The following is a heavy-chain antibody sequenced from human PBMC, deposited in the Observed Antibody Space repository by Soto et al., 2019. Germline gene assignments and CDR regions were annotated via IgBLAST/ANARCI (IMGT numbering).Heavy chain of an antibody. CDR2: ISATGGST. J-gene: IGHJ4*02. Sequence: EVQLLESGGDLVQPGVSLRLSCAASGFTFGIYAMTWVRQAPGKGLEWVSTISATGGSTFYADSVKGRFTISRDNSKNTLYLQMNSLRAEDTAIYYCAKDLSSYYYFDFWGQGTLVTVSS. CDR1: GFTFGIYA. D-gene: IGHD2-15*01. V-gene: IGHV3-23*01. CDR3: AKDLSSYYYFDF.